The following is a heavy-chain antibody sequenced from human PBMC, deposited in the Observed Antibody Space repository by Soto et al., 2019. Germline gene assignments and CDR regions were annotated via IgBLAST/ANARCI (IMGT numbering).Heavy chain of an antibody. V-gene: IGHV4-34*01. Sequence: SETLSLTCSVYVGSFSGYYWSWIRQPPGKGLEWIGEINHSGSTNYNPSLKSRVTISVDTSKDQFSLKLSSVTAADTAVYYRARGTEYTHIASYQYGMGVWGHGNSVTVCS. CDR3: ARGTEYTHIASYQYGMGV. J-gene: IGHJ6*02. CDR2: INHSGST. CDR1: VGSFSGYY. D-gene: IGHD2-21*01.